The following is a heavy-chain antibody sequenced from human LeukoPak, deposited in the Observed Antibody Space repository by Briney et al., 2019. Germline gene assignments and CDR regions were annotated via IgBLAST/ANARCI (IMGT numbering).Heavy chain of an antibody. CDR3: ARVRDGYNDAFDI. D-gene: IGHD5-24*01. J-gene: IGHJ3*02. V-gene: IGHV1-46*01. CDR1: SYTFTGYY. CDR2: FNPSGGST. Sequence: ASVKVSCKASSYTFTGYYIHWVRQAPGQGLEWMGVFNPSGGSTSYAQKLQGRVTMTRDTSTSTVYMELSSLRSEDTAVYYCARVRDGYNDAFDIWGQGTMVIVSS.